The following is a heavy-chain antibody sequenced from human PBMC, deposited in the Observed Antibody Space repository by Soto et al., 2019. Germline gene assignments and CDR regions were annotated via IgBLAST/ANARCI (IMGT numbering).Heavy chain of an antibody. CDR3: ALALGPTTGLDY. CDR1: GDSISGIYH. CDR2: IFHTGTT. V-gene: IGHV4-38-2*01. Sequence: PSETLSLTCAVSGDSISGIYHWAWIRQPPGRSLEWIASIFHTGTTYYTPSLKSRVTISVDTSKNQFSLRLSSVTAADSAVYYCALALGPTTGLDYWGQGTLVTVSS. J-gene: IGHJ4*02. D-gene: IGHD1-26*01.